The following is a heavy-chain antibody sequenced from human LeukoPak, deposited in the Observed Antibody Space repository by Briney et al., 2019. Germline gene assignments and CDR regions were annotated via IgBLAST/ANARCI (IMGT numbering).Heavy chain of an antibody. Sequence: GGSLRLSCAASGFTFSSYDMHWVRQDSGKRLEWVSAINPAGDTYYPGSVKGRFTISRENAKNSLYLQMNSLRAGDTAVYYCARASSMVRGVNYFDFWGQGTLVTVSS. D-gene: IGHD3-10*01. CDR2: INPAGDT. V-gene: IGHV3-13*01. CDR3: ARASSMVRGVNYFDF. J-gene: IGHJ4*02. CDR1: GFTFSSYD.